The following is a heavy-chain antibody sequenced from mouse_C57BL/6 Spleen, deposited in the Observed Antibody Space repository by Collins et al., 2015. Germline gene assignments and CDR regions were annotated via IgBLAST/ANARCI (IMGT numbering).Heavy chain of an antibody. CDR3: ARIYDGYPYAMDY. Sequence: QVQLQQSGPELVKPGASVKISCKASGYAFSSSWMNWVNQRPGKGLEWIGRIYPGDGDTNYNGKFKGKATLTADKSPSTAYMQLSSLTSEDSAVYFCARIYDGYPYAMDYWGQGTSVTVSS. CDR1: GYAFSSSW. V-gene: IGHV1-82*01. D-gene: IGHD2-3*01. J-gene: IGHJ4*01. CDR2: IYPGDGDT.